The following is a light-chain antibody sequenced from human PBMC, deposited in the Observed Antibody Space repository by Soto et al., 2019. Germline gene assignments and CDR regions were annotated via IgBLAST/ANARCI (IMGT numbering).Light chain of an antibody. Sequence: EIVLTQSPGTLSLSPGERATLSCRASQSVTSSYLAWYQQKAGQAPRLVIYGASNRATGIPDRFSGSGSGTDFTLTISRLEPEDFAVYYCQQYGSSPRTFGQGTKVEIK. CDR1: QSVTSSY. CDR3: QQYGSSPRT. V-gene: IGKV3-20*01. J-gene: IGKJ1*01. CDR2: GAS.